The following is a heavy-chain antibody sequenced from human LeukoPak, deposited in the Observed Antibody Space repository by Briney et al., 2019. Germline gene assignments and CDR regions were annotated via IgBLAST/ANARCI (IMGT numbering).Heavy chain of an antibody. D-gene: IGHD6-19*01. CDR3: AEVGSGWYYFDY. CDR2: ISGSGGST. J-gene: IGHJ4*02. CDR1: GFTFSSYA. V-gene: IGHV3-23*01. Sequence: GGSLRLSCAASGFTFSSYAMSWVRQAPGKGLEWVSGISGSGGSTYYADSVKGRFTISRDNSKNTLYLQMNSLRAEDTAVYYCAEVGSGWYYFDYWGQGTLVTVSS.